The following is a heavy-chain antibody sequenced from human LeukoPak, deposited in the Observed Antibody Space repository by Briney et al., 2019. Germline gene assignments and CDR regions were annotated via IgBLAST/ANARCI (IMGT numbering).Heavy chain of an antibody. CDR2: IGTAGEI. CDR1: GFTFSSYS. Sequence: GGSLRLSCAASGFTFSSYSMNWVRQATGKGLEWVSGIGTAGEIYYPGSVKGRFTISRDNAKNSLYLQMNSLRAEDTAVYYCARGYYYGTGPTAVWGQGTLVTVSS. D-gene: IGHD3-10*01. V-gene: IGHV3-13*01. CDR3: ARGYYYGTGPTAV. J-gene: IGHJ4*02.